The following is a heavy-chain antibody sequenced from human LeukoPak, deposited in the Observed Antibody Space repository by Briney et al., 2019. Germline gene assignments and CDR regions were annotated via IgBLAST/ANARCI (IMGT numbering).Heavy chain of an antibody. Sequence: PSETLSLTCSVSGGSITTYYWTWIRQPPGKGLEWIGYISYSGSTSYSPSLKSRVTMSVDTSKNQVSLKLSSVTAADTAIYYCARDTHGMDVWGQGTTVTVSS. D-gene: IGHD2-15*01. J-gene: IGHJ6*02. CDR1: GGSITTYY. V-gene: IGHV4-59*01. CDR2: ISYSGST. CDR3: ARDTHGMDV.